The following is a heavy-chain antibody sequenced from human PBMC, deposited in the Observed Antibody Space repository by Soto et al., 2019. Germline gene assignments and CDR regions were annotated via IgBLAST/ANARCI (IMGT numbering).Heavy chain of an antibody. CDR2: INGDGSDT. CDR1: GFTFSSYW. D-gene: IGHD1-1*01. J-gene: IGHJ4*02. CDR3: SRGGTTSGLDY. Sequence: GGSLRLSCAASGFTFSSYWMHWVRQAPGKGPVWVSRINGDGSDTIYADSVKGRFTISRDNAENTLYLQMNSLSAEDTAVYYCSRGGTTSGLDYWGQGTLVTVSS. V-gene: IGHV3-74*01.